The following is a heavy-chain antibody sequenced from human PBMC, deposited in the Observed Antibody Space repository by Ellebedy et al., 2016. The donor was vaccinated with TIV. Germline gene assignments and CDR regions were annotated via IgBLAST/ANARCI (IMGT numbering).Heavy chain of an antibody. Sequence: GESLKISCAASGLSVSSKYMSWVRQAPGKGLEWVAVIWYDGSNKYYSDSVKGRFTISRDNSKNTLYLQMNSLRAEDTAVYYCAREGDTAMVHGMDVWGQGTTVTVSS. CDR2: IWYDGSNK. V-gene: IGHV3-33*08. CDR1: GLSVSSKY. CDR3: AREGDTAMVHGMDV. D-gene: IGHD5-18*01. J-gene: IGHJ6*02.